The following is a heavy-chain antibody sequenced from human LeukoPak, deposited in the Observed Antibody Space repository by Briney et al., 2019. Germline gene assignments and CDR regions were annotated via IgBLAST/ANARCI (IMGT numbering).Heavy chain of an antibody. Sequence: GGSLRLSCAASGFTFSSYWMSWVRQAPGKGLEWVANIKQDGSEKYYVDSVKGRFTISRDNAKNSLYLQMNSLRAEDTAVYYCAKSLRITIFGVVALFDYWGQGTLVTVSS. D-gene: IGHD3-3*01. CDR2: IKQDGSEK. V-gene: IGHV3-7*03. J-gene: IGHJ4*02. CDR3: AKSLRITIFGVVALFDY. CDR1: GFTFSSYW.